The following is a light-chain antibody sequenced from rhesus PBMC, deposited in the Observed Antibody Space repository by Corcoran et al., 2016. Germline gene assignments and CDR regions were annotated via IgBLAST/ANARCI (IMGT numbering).Light chain of an antibody. J-gene: IGLJ1*01. Sequence: QAVLTQPPSASAAARRCGTIPCSGGSSNIGNNSGSWYQQLPGTGAKRLISYNEHQPSGVSDRFSGSKSGTSASLAISGLQTEDEGDSYCAAWDARLRGYIFGSGTRLTVL. CDR2: YNE. V-gene: IGLV1-60*01. CDR1: SSNIGNNS. CDR3: AAWDARLRGYI.